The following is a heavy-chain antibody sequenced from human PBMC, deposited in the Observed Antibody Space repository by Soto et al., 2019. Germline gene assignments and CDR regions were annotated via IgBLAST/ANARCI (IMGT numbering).Heavy chain of an antibody. V-gene: IGHV3-48*02. J-gene: IGHJ4*02. Sequence: EVQLVESGGGLVQPGGSLRLSCAASGFTLSSYSMHWVRQAPGKGLEWVSYISGSGGTIYYADSVKGRFTISRDNAKNSPSVQMNRLRDEDTAVYFCARETGLRSSGWSYYFDFWGQGTLVTVSS. D-gene: IGHD6-19*01. CDR3: ARETGLRSSGWSYYFDF. CDR1: GFTLSSYS. CDR2: ISGSGGTI.